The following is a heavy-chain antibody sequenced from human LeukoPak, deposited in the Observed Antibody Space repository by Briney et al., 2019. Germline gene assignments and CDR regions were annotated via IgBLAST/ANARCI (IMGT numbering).Heavy chain of an antibody. J-gene: IGHJ4*02. D-gene: IGHD6-19*01. Sequence: GGSLRLSCSASGFTFSSYAMHWVRQAPGKGLEYVSAISSNGGSTYYADSVTGRFTISRDNAKNLVFLQMNSLRDEDTAIYYCARGLGWLPDYWGQGTLVTVSS. CDR1: GFTFSSYA. CDR2: ISSNGGST. CDR3: ARGLGWLPDY. V-gene: IGHV3-64*04.